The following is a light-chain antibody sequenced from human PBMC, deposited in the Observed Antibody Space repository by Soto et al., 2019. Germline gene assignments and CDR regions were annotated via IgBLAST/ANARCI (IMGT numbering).Light chain of an antibody. CDR2: KAS. Sequence: IHITLYTFTLSASVGDRVTLTFRASKRISSWLAWYQQKPGKAPKLLIYKASTLKSGVPSRFSGSGSGTEFTLTISSLQPDDFATYYCQHYNSYSEAFGQGTKVDI. CDR1: KRISSW. J-gene: IGKJ1*01. V-gene: IGKV1-5*03. CDR3: QHYNSYSEA.